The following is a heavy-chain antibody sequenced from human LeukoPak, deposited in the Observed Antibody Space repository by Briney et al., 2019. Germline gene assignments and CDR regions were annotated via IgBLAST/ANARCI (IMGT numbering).Heavy chain of an antibody. J-gene: IGHJ4*02. CDR3: ARGSYVGPTSGYFDY. Sequence: SETLSLTCAVYGGSFSGYYWSWIRQPPGKGLECIGYIYYSGSTYYNPSLKSRVTISVDTSKNQFSLKLSSVTAADTAVYYCARGSYVGPTSGYFDYWGQGTLVTVSS. CDR2: IYYSGST. V-gene: IGHV4-34*09. CDR1: GGSFSGYY. D-gene: IGHD1-26*01.